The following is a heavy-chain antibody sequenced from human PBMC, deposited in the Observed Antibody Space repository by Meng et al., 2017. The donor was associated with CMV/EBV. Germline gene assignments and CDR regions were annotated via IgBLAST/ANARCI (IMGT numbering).Heavy chain of an antibody. D-gene: IGHD6-13*01. J-gene: IGHJ5*02. CDR1: GFTFSSYA. CDR3: AKGGSSWYDP. Sequence: GESLKISCAASGFTFSSYAMSWVRQAPGKGLEWVSVIYGGGSSTYYADSVKGRFTISRDNSKNTLYLQMNSLRAEDTAVYYCAKGGSSWYDPWGQGTLVTVSS. V-gene: IGHV3-23*03. CDR2: IYGGGSST.